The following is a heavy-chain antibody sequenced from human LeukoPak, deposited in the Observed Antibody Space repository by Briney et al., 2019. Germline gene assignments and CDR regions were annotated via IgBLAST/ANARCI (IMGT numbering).Heavy chain of an antibody. V-gene: IGHV3-53*01. D-gene: IGHD2-2*02. CDR3: ARGGGYCSSTNCYNPPFDY. CDR2: IYSGGST. CDR1: GFTVSSNY. J-gene: IGHJ4*02. Sequence: GGSLRLSCAASGFTVSSNYMSWVRQAPGKGLEWVSVIYSGGSTYYADSVKGRFTISRDNSKNTLYLQMNSLRAEDTAVYYCARGGGYCSSTNCYNPPFDYWGQGTLVTVSS.